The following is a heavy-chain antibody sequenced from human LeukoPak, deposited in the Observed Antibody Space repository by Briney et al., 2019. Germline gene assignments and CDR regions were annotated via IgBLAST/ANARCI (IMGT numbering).Heavy chain of an antibody. CDR1: GGSISSYY. Sequence: NPSETLSLTCTVPGGSISSYYWSWIRQPPGKGLEWIGYIYYSGSTNYSPSLKSRVTISVDTSKNQFSLKLSSVTAADTAVYYCARGLRYFDSSSPFDYWGQGTLVTVSS. CDR3: ARGLRYFDSSSPFDY. J-gene: IGHJ4*02. V-gene: IGHV4-59*01. CDR2: IYYSGST. D-gene: IGHD3-9*01.